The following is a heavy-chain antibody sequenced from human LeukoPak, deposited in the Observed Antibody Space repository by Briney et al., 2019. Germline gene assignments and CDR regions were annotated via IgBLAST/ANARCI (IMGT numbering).Heavy chain of an antibody. J-gene: IGHJ6*02. Sequence: GASVKVSCKVSVYTLTELSMHWVRQAPGKGLEWMGGFDPEDGETIYAQKFQGRVTMTEDTSTDTAYMELSSLRSEDTAVYYCATYDSLSYYYGMDVWGQGTTVTVSS. CDR2: FDPEDGET. V-gene: IGHV1-24*01. CDR3: ATYDSLSYYYGMDV. CDR1: VYTLTELS. D-gene: IGHD3-22*01.